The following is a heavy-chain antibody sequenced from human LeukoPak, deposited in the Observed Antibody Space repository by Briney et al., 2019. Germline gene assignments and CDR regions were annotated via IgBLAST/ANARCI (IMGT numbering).Heavy chain of an antibody. CDR1: GFTFSSYA. V-gene: IGHV3-23*01. CDR2: ISGSGGDT. J-gene: IGHJ1*01. CDR3: AKRLPTGAGGGFQH. D-gene: IGHD4-11*01. Sequence: GSLRLSCAASGFTFSSYAMSWVRQAPGKGLEWVSAISGSGGDTYYAGSVKGRVTISRDNSKSTPYLQMNSLRAEDTAVYYCAKRLPTGAGGGFQHWGQGALVTVSS.